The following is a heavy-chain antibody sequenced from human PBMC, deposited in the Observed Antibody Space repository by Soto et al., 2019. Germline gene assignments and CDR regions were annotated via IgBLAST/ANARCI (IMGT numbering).Heavy chain of an antibody. CDR1: GFTFSSYG. CDR3: AKVHCGGDCYPDYFDY. D-gene: IGHD2-21*01. Sequence: QVQLVESGGGVVQPGRSLRLSCAASGFTFSSYGMHWVRQAPGKGLEWVAVISYDGSNKYYADSVKGRFTISRDNSKNTLYLQMNSLRAEDTAVYYCAKVHCGGDCYPDYFDYWGQGTLVTVSS. CDR2: ISYDGSNK. V-gene: IGHV3-30*18. J-gene: IGHJ4*02.